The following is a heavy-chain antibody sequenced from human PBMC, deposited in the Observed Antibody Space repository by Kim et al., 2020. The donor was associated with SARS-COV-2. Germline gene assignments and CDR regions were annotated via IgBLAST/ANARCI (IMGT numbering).Heavy chain of an antibody. CDR2: INPSGGST. J-gene: IGHJ6*02. D-gene: IGHD6-13*01. V-gene: IGHV1-46*01. CDR1: GYTFTSYY. CDR3: ARGGGIAAAGYYYYGMDV. Sequence: ASVKVSCKASGYTFTSYYMHWVRQAPGQGLEWMGIINPSGGSTSYAQKFQGRVTMTRDTSTSTVYMELSSLRSEDTAVYYCARGGGIAAAGYYYYGMDVWGQGTTVTVSS.